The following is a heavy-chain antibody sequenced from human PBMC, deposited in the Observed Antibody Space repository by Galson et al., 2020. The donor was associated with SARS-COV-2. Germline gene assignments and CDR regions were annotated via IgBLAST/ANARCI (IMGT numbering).Heavy chain of an antibody. Sequence: GESLKISCAASGFTFSSYGMHWVRQAPGKGLEWVAFIRYDGSNKYYADSVKGRFTISRDNSKNTLYLQMNSLRAEDTAVYYCAKDLFGCSGGSCYHGMDVWGQGTTVTVSS. D-gene: IGHD2-15*01. V-gene: IGHV3-30*02. CDR1: GFTFSSYG. CDR3: AKDLFGCSGGSCYHGMDV. CDR2: IRYDGSNK. J-gene: IGHJ6*02.